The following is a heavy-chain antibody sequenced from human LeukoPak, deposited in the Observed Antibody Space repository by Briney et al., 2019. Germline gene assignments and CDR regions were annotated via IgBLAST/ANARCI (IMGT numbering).Heavy chain of an antibody. CDR2: ISAYNGNT. D-gene: IGHD2-15*01. Sequence: ASVKVSCKASGYTFTSYGISWVRQAPGQGLEWMGWISAYNGNTNYAQKLQGRVTMTTDTSTSTAYMELRSVRSDDTAVYYCASTVPYCSGGSCRRYYYFDYWGQGTLVTVSS. J-gene: IGHJ4*02. V-gene: IGHV1-18*01. CDR1: GYTFTSYG. CDR3: ASTVPYCSGGSCRRYYYFDY.